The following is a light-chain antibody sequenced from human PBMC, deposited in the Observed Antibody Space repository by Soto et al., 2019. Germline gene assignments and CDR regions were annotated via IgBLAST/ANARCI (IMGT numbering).Light chain of an antibody. Sequence: EIVMTQSPATLSLSPGERATLSCRASQSVDKYLVWYQQKPGQAPRLLIYDASNRATGIQARFSGSGSGTDFTLTISSLEPEDFAVYYCQQRGNRPPWTFGQGTKVEIK. CDR2: DAS. CDR3: QQRGNRPPWT. V-gene: IGKV3-11*01. J-gene: IGKJ1*01. CDR1: QSVDKY.